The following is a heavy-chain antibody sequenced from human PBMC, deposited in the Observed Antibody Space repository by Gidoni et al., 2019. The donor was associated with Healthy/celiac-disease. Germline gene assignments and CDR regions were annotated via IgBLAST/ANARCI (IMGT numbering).Heavy chain of an antibody. V-gene: IGHV3-23*01. CDR1: GFTVSSYA. Sequence: EVQLLESGGGLVQPGGSLRISCAASGFTVSSYAMSWVRQAPGKGLEWVSAISGSGGSTYYADSVKGRFTISRDNSKNTLYLQINSLRAEDTAVYYCANLIVVVPFSDDYWGQGTLVTVSS. CDR3: ANLIVVVPFSDDY. D-gene: IGHD2-2*01. CDR2: ISGSGGST. J-gene: IGHJ4*02.